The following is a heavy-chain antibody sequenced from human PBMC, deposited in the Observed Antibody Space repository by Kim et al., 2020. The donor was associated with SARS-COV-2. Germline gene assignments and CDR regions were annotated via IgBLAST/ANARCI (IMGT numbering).Heavy chain of an antibody. Sequence: ASVKVSCKASGYTFTTYGITWVRQAPGQGLEWMGWISAYNGNTKYAQKLQGRVTMTTDTSTSTAYMELRSLRSDDTAVYYCARRDILSGYERYYGMDVWGQGTTVTVTS. D-gene: IGHD3-9*01. CDR2: ISAYNGNT. J-gene: IGHJ6*02. V-gene: IGHV1-18*01. CDR1: GYTFTTYG. CDR3: ARRDILSGYERYYGMDV.